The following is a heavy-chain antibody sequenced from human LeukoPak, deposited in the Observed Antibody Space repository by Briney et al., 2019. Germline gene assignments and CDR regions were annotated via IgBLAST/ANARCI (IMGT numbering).Heavy chain of an antibody. CDR1: GGSISSYY. CDR2: IYYSGST. D-gene: IGHD4-23*01. J-gene: IGHJ6*02. Sequence: SETLSLTCTVSGGSISSYYWSWIRQPPGKGLEWIGYIYYSGSTNYNPSLKSRVTISVDTSKNQFSLKLSSVTAADTAVYYCASTTVVTPISDYYYGMDVWGQGTTVTVSS. CDR3: ASTTVVTPISDYYYGMDV. V-gene: IGHV4-59*08.